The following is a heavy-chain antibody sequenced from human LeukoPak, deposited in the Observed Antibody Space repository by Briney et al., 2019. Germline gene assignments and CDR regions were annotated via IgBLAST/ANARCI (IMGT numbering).Heavy chain of an antibody. CDR1: GFTFSSYW. J-gene: IGHJ4*02. Sequence: GGSLRLSCAAFGFTFSSYWMHWVRQAPGKGLVWVSRIDTDGSNTAYADSVKGRFTISRDNAKNTLYLQMNSLRAEDTAVYYCTRGGTTLDYWGQGTLVTVSS. CDR3: TRGGTTLDY. V-gene: IGHV3-74*01. CDR2: IDTDGSNT. D-gene: IGHD1-7*01.